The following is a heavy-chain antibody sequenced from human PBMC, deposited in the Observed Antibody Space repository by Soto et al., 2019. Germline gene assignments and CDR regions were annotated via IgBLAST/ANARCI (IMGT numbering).Heavy chain of an antibody. J-gene: IGHJ6*02. CDR2: INSDGSSI. CDR1: KFTITSYW. V-gene: IGHV3-74*01. Sequence: EVQLVESGGGLVQPGGSVRLSCAASKFTITSYWMHWVRQAPGKGLVWVSRINSDGSSISYADAVKGRFTISRDNAKNTLYLQMKSLTVEDTAVYYCAREVSHGYVLRGMDVWGQGTTVTVFS. D-gene: IGHD5-18*01. CDR3: AREVSHGYVLRGMDV.